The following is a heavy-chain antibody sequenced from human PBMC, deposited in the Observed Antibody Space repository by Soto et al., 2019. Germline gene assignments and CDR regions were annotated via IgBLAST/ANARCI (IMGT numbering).Heavy chain of an antibody. D-gene: IGHD3-22*01. V-gene: IGHV2-70*04. CDR1: GFSLSTSGMR. Sequence: SCPTLVNPTQTLTLTCTFSGFSLSTSGMRVSWIRQPPGKALEWLARIDWDDDKFYSTSLKTRLTISKDTSKNQVVLTMTNMDPVDTATYYCARNYDSSGYYDYWGQGTLVTVSS. J-gene: IGHJ4*02. CDR3: ARNYDSSGYYDY. CDR2: IDWDDDK.